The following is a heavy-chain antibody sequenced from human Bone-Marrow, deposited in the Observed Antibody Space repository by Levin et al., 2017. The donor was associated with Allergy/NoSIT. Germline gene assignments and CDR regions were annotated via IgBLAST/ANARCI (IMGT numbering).Heavy chain of an antibody. V-gene: IGHV4-59*01. Sequence: SCTVSGASINNYYWSWIRQPPGKGLEWIGYIYYSGSTNYNPSLKSRVTISVDTSKNQFSLKLSSVTAADTAVYYCARGGSRGSYLFDYWGQGTLVTVSS. D-gene: IGHD3-16*02. CDR3: ARGGSRGSYLFDY. CDR1: GASINNYY. J-gene: IGHJ4*02. CDR2: IYYSGST.